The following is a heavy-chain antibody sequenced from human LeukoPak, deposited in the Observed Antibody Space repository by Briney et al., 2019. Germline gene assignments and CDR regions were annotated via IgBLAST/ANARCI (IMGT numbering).Heavy chain of an antibody. Sequence: PSETLSLTCTVSGGSISSYYWSWIRQPPGKGLVWIGYIYYSGSTNYNPSLKSRVTISVDTSKNQFSLKLSSVTAADTAVYYCARVVGNNFYMDVWGKGTSVTVS. J-gene: IGHJ6*03. V-gene: IGHV4-59*08. D-gene: IGHD1-26*01. CDR3: ARVVGNNFYMDV. CDR1: GGSISSYY. CDR2: IYYSGST.